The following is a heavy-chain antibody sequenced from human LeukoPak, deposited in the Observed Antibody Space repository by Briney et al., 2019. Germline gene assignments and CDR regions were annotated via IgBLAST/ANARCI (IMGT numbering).Heavy chain of an antibody. J-gene: IGHJ4*02. CDR3: ARVGGLRFRLEYYFDY. V-gene: IGHV4-30-2*01. D-gene: IGHD3-3*01. Sequence: SETLSLTCTVSGGSISSGGYYWSWIRQPPGKGLEWIGYNYHSGSTYYNPSLKSRVTISVDRSKNQFSLKLSSVTAADTAVYYCARVGGLRFRLEYYFDYWGQGTLVTVSS. CDR1: GGSISSGGYY. CDR2: NYHSGST.